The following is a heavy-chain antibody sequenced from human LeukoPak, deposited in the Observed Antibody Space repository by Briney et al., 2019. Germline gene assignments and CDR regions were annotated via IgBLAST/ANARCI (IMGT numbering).Heavy chain of an antibody. CDR2: IRPDGSVI. J-gene: IGHJ3*02. Sequence: GGSLRLSCAASGFTFSNYWMTWVRRAPGKGLEWVANIRPDGSVIHYVDSVKGRFTISRDSAKNSLYLQMNSLRVEDTAVYYCARDDTHSDTSGSFYDAFDIWGQGTVVTVSS. V-gene: IGHV3-7*01. CDR1: GFTFSNYW. CDR3: ARDDTHSDTSGSFYDAFDI. D-gene: IGHD3-22*01.